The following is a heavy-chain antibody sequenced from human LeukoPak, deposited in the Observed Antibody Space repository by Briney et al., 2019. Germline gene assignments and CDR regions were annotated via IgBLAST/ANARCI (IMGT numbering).Heavy chain of an antibody. CDR3: VRLRGGPGYDY. CDR2: INSDGTTT. D-gene: IGHD2-15*01. Sequence: PGGSLRLSCAASGFSFSSSWMHWVRQAPWKGLVWVSRINSDGTTTTYADSVRGRFTISRDNAKNTLDLQMNSLRAEDTAVYYCVRLRGGPGYDYWGQGTLVIVSS. V-gene: IGHV3-74*01. CDR1: GFSFSSSW. J-gene: IGHJ4*02.